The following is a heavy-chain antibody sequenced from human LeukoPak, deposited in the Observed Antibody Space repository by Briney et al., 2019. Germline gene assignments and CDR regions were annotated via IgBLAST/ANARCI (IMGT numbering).Heavy chain of an antibody. J-gene: IGHJ5*02. CDR1: GFTLIDNY. CDR3: VRGGFYWFDP. Sequence: PGGSLRLSCAASGFTLIDNYMTWIRQAPGKGLEWVSSISNRGDTIYYADSVKGRFSISRDNAKNSLYLQMNDLRVDDTAVYYCVRGGFYWFDPWDQGTLVTVSS. CDR2: ISNRGDTI. V-gene: IGHV3-11*01. D-gene: IGHD1-26*01.